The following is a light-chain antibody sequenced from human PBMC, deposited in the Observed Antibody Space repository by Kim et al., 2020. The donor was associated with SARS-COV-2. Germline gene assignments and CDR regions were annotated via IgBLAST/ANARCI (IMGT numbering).Light chain of an antibody. CDR3: SSQTNTGTWV. J-gene: IGLJ3*02. Sequence: GHTVTFSSTGTSRDSGSFNRVPWYHQPPGTAPKIIIYEVTNRPSGVPHRFSGSKSGNTASLTISGLQAEDVSDYYCSSQTNTGTWVFGVGTQLPV. CDR2: EVT. CDR1: SRDSGSFNR. V-gene: IGLV2-18*02.